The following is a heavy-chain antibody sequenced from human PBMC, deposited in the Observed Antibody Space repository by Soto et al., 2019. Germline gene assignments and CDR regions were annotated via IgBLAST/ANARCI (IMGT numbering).Heavy chain of an antibody. CDR3: ARDRGYCTNGVCYSVYYYYYYMDV. Sequence: QVQLVQSGAEVKKPGASVKVSCKASGYTFTSYGISWVRQAPGQGLEWMGWISAYNGNTNYAQKLQGRVTMTTDTSTSTAHMELRSLRSDDTAVYYCARDRGYCTNGVCYSVYYYYYYMDVWGKGTTVTVSS. J-gene: IGHJ6*03. CDR1: GYTFTSYG. D-gene: IGHD2-8*01. V-gene: IGHV1-18*01. CDR2: ISAYNGNT.